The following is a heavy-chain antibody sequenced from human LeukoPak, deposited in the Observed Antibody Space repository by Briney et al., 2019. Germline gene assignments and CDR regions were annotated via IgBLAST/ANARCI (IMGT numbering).Heavy chain of an antibody. Sequence: GGSLRLSCAASGFTFSSYEMNWVRQAPGKGLEWVSYISSSGSTIYYADSVKGRFTNSRDNAKNSLYLQMNSLRAEDTAVYYCAREESGSLNWGQGTLVTVSS. CDR3: AREESGSLN. CDR2: ISSSGSTI. D-gene: IGHD1-26*01. J-gene: IGHJ4*02. CDR1: GFTFSSYE. V-gene: IGHV3-48*03.